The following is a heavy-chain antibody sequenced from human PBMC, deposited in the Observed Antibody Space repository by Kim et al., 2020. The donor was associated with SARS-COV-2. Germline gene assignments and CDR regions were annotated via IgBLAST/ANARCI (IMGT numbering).Heavy chain of an antibody. D-gene: IGHD1-1*01. J-gene: IGHJ4*02. CDR3: AREARDTAGTTDLFEN. V-gene: IGHV1-46*01. Sequence: QKFQGRVTLTRDTSTSTHYLELSSLTSDDTAVYYCAREARDTAGTTDLFENWGQGTLVTVSS.